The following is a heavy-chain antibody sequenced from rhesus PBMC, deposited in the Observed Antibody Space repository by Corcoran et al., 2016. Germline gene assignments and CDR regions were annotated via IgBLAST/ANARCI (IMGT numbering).Heavy chain of an antibody. CDR2: IYGSGSST. CDR3: ARDLDGSSLDY. V-gene: IGHV4-169*02. J-gene: IGHJ4*01. Sequence: QLQLQESGPGLVKPSETLSVTCAVSGGSISSSYWSWIRQAPGKGLEWIGYIYGSGSSTNYNPSLKSRVTLSVDTSKNQLSLKLSSVTTADTAVYYCARDLDGSSLDYWGQGVLVTVSS. D-gene: IGHD4-29*01. CDR1: GGSISSSY.